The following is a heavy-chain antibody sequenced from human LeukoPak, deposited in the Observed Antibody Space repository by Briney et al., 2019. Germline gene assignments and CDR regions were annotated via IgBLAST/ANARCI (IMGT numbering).Heavy chain of an antibody. V-gene: IGHV1-69*13. D-gene: IGHD2-2*01. Sequence: SVKVSCKASGGTFSSYAINWVRQAPGQGLEWMGGIIPIFGTANYAQKFQGRVTITADESTSTAYMELSSLRSEDTAVYYCARDRVPRIVVVPAAPRWFDPWGQGTLVTVSS. CDR3: ARDRVPRIVVVPAAPRWFDP. CDR2: IIPIFGTA. J-gene: IGHJ5*02. CDR1: GGTFSSYA.